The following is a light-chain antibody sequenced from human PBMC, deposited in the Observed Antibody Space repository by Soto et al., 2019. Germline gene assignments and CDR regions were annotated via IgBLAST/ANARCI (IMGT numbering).Light chain of an antibody. CDR2: AAS. CDR1: QSISSY. Sequence: IQMTQSPSSLSASVGDRVTITCRASQSISSYLNWYHQKPGKAPNLLIYAASSLQSGVPSRFSGSGSGTDFTLTISSLQPEDVATYYCQKYNSAPWTFGQGTKVDIK. V-gene: IGKV1-39*01. CDR3: QKYNSAPWT. J-gene: IGKJ1*01.